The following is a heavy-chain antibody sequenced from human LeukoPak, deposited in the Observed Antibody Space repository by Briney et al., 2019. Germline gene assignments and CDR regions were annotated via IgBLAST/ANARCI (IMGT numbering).Heavy chain of an antibody. Sequence: SSETLSLTCAVYGGSFSGYYWSWIRQPPGKGLEWIGEINHSGSTNYNPSLKSRVTISVDTSKNQFSLKLSSVTAADTAVYYCARVEAVAYYYYGMDVWGQGTTVTVSS. CDR3: ARVEAVAYYYYGMDV. V-gene: IGHV4-34*01. J-gene: IGHJ6*02. D-gene: IGHD6-19*01. CDR1: GGSFSGYY. CDR2: INHSGST.